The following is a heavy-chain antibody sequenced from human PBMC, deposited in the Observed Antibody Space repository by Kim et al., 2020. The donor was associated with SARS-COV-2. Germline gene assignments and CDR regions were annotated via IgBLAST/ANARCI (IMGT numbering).Heavy chain of an antibody. V-gene: IGHV3-23*01. D-gene: IGHD3-22*01. CDR1: GFTFSSYA. J-gene: IGHJ4*02. CDR2: ISGSGGST. Sequence: GGSLRLSCAASGFTFSSYAMSWVRQAPGKGLEWVSAISGSGGSTYYADSVKGRFTISRDNSKNTLYLQMNSLRAEDTAVYYCAKDSGTAYYYDSSGYYSVYWGQGTLVTVSS. CDR3: AKDSGTAYYYDSSGYYSVY.